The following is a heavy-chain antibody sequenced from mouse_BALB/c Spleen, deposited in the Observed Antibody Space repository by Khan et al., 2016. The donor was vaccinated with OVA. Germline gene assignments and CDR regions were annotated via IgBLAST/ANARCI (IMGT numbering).Heavy chain of an antibody. CDR2: INPYNGDT. CDR1: GYSFTGYF. V-gene: IGHV1-20*02. D-gene: IGHD2-1*01. CDR3: ARGGGNYYYYAMDY. Sequence: VQLQQSGPELVKPGASVKISCKASGYSFTGYFMNWVMQSHGKSLEWIGRINPYNGDTFYNQKFKGKATLTVDKSSSTAHMELRSLASEDSSVYYCARGGGNYYYYAMDYWGQGTSVTVSS. J-gene: IGHJ4*01.